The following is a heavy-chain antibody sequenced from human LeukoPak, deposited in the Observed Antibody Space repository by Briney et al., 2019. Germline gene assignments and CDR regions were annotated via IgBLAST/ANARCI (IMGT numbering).Heavy chain of an antibody. J-gene: IGHJ4*02. Sequence: PSQTLSLTCTVSGASISRGSYYWSWIRQPAGKGLEWIGRIYTSESTNYNPSLKSRVTISVDTSKNQFSLKLSSVTAADTAVYYCARDDDNWGQGTLVTVSS. CDR2: IYTSEST. V-gene: IGHV4-61*02. D-gene: IGHD3-9*01. CDR3: ARDDDN. CDR1: GASISRGSYY.